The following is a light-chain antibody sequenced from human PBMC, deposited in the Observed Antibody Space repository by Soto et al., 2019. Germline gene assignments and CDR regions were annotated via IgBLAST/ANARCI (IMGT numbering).Light chain of an antibody. V-gene: IGLV2-8*01. Sequence: QSALTQPASVSGSPGQSITISCTGTSSDFGNYNLVSWYQQHPGKVPKLILFEVSERPSGVPDRFSGSKSSNTASLTVSGLQAEDEADYYCSSYAGSNNFVFGTGTKLTVL. J-gene: IGLJ1*01. CDR3: SSYAGSNNFV. CDR2: EVS. CDR1: SSDFGNYNL.